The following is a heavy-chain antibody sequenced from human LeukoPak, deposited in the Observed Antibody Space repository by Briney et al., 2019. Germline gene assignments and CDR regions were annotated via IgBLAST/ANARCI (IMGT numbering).Heavy chain of an antibody. CDR1: GFTFSSYR. J-gene: IGHJ4*02. D-gene: IGHD5-18*01. CDR2: ISSSRSYI. Sequence: GGSLRLSCAASGFTFSSYRMNWVRQAPGKGLEWVSSISSSRSYIYYADSVKGRFTISRDNAKNSLYLQMNSVRAEYTAVYYCARYTAAGFDYWGQGTLVTVSS. V-gene: IGHV3-21*01. CDR3: ARYTAAGFDY.